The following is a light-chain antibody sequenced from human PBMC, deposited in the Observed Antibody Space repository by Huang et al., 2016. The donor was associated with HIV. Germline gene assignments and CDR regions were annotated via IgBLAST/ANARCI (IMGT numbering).Light chain of an antibody. CDR1: PHIYSY. CDR2: DAA. Sequence: DIQMTQSPSSLSASIGDRVTITCRAGPHIYSYLNGYQQRPGKAPKLRIYDAANLEVGVPSRVSGSGSGGKFARIISSLQPEGFSTYYCQQYDSLPRTFGPGTKV. J-gene: IGKJ3*01. CDR3: QQYDSLPRT. V-gene: IGKV1-33*01.